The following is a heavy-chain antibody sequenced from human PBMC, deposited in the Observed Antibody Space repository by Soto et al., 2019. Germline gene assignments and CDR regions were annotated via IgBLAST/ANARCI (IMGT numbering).Heavy chain of an antibody. CDR3: ARDTQVGAFDI. CDR2: IYYSGGT. D-gene: IGHD1-26*01. J-gene: IGHJ3*02. Sequence: TLSLTCTVSGGSISSGAYYWSWIRQHPGMGLEWIGFIYYSGGTYYNPSLKSRVTISVDTSDNQFSLKLSSVTAADTAVYYCARDTQVGAFDIWGQGTMVTVSS. CDR1: GGSISSGAYY. V-gene: IGHV4-31*03.